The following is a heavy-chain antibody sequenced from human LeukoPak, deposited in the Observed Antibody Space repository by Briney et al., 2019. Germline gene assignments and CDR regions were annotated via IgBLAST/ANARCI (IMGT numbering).Heavy chain of an antibody. V-gene: IGHV1-2*02. J-gene: IGHJ4*02. CDR2: INPSSGGT. CDR1: GYTFTGYY. Sequence: ASVKVSCKASGYTFTGYYMHWVRQAPGQGLEWMGWINPSSGGTNYAQKFQGRVTTTRDTSISTAYMELSRLRSDDTAVYYCARGPELDYWGQGTLVTVSS. CDR3: ARGPELDY.